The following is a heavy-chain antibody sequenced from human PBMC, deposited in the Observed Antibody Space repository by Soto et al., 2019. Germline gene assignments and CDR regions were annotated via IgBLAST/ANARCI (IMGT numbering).Heavy chain of an antibody. Sequence: GGSLRLSCAASGFTSTNYVMNWVRQAPGKGLEWVSSISGSGTTTFYADSVKGRFIISRDNSKNTLYLQMNSLRAEDTALYYCAKARVGGVPDAFDIWGQGTMLTVSS. J-gene: IGHJ3*02. CDR3: AKARVGGVPDAFDI. CDR2: ISGSGTTT. D-gene: IGHD2-8*01. V-gene: IGHV3-23*01. CDR1: GFTSTNYV.